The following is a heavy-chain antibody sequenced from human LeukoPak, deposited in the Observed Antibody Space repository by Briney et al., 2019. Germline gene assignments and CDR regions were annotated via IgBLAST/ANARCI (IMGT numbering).Heavy chain of an antibody. V-gene: IGHV3-23*01. Sequence: GGSLRLSCAASGFTFSSYAMSWVRQAPGKGLEWVSGISVSGAGTYYADSVKGRFTISRDNSKDTLYLQMSSLRAEDTAVFYCAKIVDNHYPRSVDSWGRGTLVTVSS. J-gene: IGHJ4*02. CDR3: AKIVDNHYPRSVDS. D-gene: IGHD2-21*01. CDR2: ISVSGAGT. CDR1: GFTFSSYA.